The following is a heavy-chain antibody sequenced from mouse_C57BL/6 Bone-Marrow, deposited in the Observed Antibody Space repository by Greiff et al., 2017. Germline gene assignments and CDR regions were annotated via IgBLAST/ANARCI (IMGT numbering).Heavy chain of an antibody. CDR1: GFSINSDCY. J-gene: IGHJ1*03. V-gene: IGHV3-3*01. CDR2: TFYSGIT. CDR3: ARGKSSHWYFDV. D-gene: IGHD1-1*01. Sequence: EVMLVESGPSLVRPSQTLSLTCTVTGFSINSDCYWIWIRQFPGNKLEYIGYTFYSGITYYNPSLESRTYITRDTSKNQFSLKLSSVTTEDTATYYCARGKSSHWYFDVWGTGTTVTVSS.